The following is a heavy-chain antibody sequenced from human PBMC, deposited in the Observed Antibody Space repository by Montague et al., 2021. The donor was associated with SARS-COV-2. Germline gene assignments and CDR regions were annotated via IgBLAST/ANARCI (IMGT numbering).Heavy chain of an antibody. D-gene: IGHD2-21*01. Sequence: SETLSLTCTVSGGSISSSSYYWGWIRQPPGKGLEWIGSIYYSGSTYYNPSLKSRVTISVDTSKNQFSLKLSSVTAADTAVYYCAREVRGRIVVVIAIPYYGLDFWGQGTLVTVSS. V-gene: IGHV4-39*02. CDR3: AREVRGRIVVVIAIPYYGLDF. CDR2: IYYSGST. J-gene: IGHJ4*02. CDR1: GGSISSSSYY.